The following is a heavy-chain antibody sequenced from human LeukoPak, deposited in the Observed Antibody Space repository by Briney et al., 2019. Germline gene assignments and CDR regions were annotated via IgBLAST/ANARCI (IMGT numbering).Heavy chain of an antibody. D-gene: IGHD3-10*01. CDR1: GGFISDYY. CDR3: ATGGSGNFHDY. Sequence: SETLSLTCTVSGGFISDYYWSWIRQPPGKALEWIGYIYYSGNSNHNPSLQSRVTISVDTYKNQFSLKLSSVTTADTAVYYCATGGSGNFHDYWGQGTLVTVSS. J-gene: IGHJ4*02. V-gene: IGHV4-59*01. CDR2: IYYSGNS.